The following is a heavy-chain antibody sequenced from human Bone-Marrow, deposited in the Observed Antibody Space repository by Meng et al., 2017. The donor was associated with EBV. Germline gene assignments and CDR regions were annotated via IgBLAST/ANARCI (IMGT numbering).Heavy chain of an antibody. CDR2: IYYSSST. CDR1: DDSIHSGGYY. V-gene: IGHV4-30-4*01. D-gene: IGHD6-6*01. CDR3: ARYSSSFFDY. Sequence: QVQLQESGPGLVKPSQTLSLTCAVSDDSIHSGGYYWSWIRQPPGKGLEWIGYIYYSSSTYYTPSLKTRLTISLDTSKSQFSLKLYSVTAADTAMYYCARYSSSFFDYWGQGTLVTVSS. J-gene: IGHJ4*02.